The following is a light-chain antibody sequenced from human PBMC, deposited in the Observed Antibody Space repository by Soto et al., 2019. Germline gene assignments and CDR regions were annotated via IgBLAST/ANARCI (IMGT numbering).Light chain of an antibody. CDR2: EDN. CDR1: RGSIASNY. V-gene: IGLV6-57*01. J-gene: IGLJ2*01. Sequence: NFMLTQPHSVSESPGKTVTISCTRSRGSIASNYVQWYQQRPGSSPTTVIYEDNQRPSGVPDRFSGSIDSSSNSASLTISGLKTEDEADYYCQSCDSSNQVFGGGTKLTVL. CDR3: QSCDSSNQV.